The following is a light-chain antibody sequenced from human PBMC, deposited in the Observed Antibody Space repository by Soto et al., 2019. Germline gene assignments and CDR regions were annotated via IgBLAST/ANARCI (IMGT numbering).Light chain of an antibody. V-gene: IGKV3D-15*01. J-gene: IGKJ1*01. CDR1: QNLSRY. CDR2: GAS. CDR3: QQFRNWPWT. Sequence: EVVLTQSPGTLSLSPGDRASLSCRASQNLSRYFLAWYQHKPGQAPRLLISGASTRATGIPARISGSGSGTEFTLTISSRQSEDFAVYYCQQFRNWPWTFGQGTKVDIK.